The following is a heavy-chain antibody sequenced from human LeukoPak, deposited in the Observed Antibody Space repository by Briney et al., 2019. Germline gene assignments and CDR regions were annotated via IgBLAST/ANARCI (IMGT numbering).Heavy chain of an antibody. CDR2: ISSNGGGT. CDR1: GFTFSSYT. CDR3: ARGYCSGGTCFPTTVVTHRLDC. V-gene: IGHV3-64*01. D-gene: IGHD2-15*01. J-gene: IGHJ4*02. Sequence: GGSLRLSCAASGFTFSSYTMHWVRQAPGKGLEYVSGISSNGGGTYYANSVKGRFIISRDNSKNTLYLQMGSLRAEDMAVYYCARGYCSGGTCFPTTVVTHRLDCWGQGTLVTVSS.